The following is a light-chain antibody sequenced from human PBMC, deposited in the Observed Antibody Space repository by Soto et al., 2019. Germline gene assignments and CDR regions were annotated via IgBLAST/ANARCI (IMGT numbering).Light chain of an antibody. CDR3: QQYYNWPPWT. Sequence: EIVMTQSPATLSVSPGERATLSCRASQSIGSNLAWYQQKPGQAPRLLIYGASTRATGIPARFSGSGSGTEFTLTISSLQSADFAVYYCQQYYNWPPWTFGQGTKVEIK. CDR2: GAS. CDR1: QSIGSN. J-gene: IGKJ1*01. V-gene: IGKV3-15*01.